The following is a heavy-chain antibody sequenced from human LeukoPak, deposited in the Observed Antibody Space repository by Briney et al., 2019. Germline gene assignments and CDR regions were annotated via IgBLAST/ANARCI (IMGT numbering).Heavy chain of an antibody. CDR3: TKSHYDDVVIGY. J-gene: IGHJ4*02. Sequence: RRSLRLSCPASGFTSSNFWMHCVRQAPGKGLVWVARINSEGSSTTYADSVAGRFTIARHNSKNSLCLQMNSLRTEDTALYDCTKSHYDDVVIGYWGQGTLVTVSS. V-gene: IGHV3-74*01. D-gene: IGHD4-17*01. CDR1: GFTSSNFW. CDR2: INSEGSST.